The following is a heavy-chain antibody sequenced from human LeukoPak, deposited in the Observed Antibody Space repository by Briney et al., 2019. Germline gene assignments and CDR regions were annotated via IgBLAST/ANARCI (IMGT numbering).Heavy chain of an antibody. D-gene: IGHD3-10*01. CDR2: IIPIFGTA. V-gene: IGHV1-69*05. CDR3: ARIDMGLMGGIYGSGSYSLRD. J-gene: IGHJ4*02. CDR1: GGTFSSYA. Sequence: SVKVSCKASGGTFSSYAISWVRQAPGQGLEWMGRIIPIFGTANYAQKFQGRVTITTDESTSTAYMELSSLRSEDTAVYYCARIDMGLMGGIYGSGSYSLRDWGQGTLVTVSS.